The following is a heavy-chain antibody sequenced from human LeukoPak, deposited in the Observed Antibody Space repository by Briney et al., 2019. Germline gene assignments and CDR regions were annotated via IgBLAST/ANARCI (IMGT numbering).Heavy chain of an antibody. D-gene: IGHD3-16*02. J-gene: IGHJ4*02. Sequence: GKSVRLSCAASGVTFSTYAMHWVRQAPGKGLECVAVISYDGSNKYYADSVKGRFTISRDNSKNTLYLQMNSLRAEDMAVYYCARDVSYYFDYWGQGTLVTVSS. CDR2: ISYDGSNK. V-gene: IGHV3-30-3*01. CDR3: ARDVSYYFDY. CDR1: GVTFSTYA.